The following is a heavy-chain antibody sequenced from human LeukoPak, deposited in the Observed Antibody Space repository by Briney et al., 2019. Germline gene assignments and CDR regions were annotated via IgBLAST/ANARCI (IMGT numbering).Heavy chain of an antibody. CDR3: ARGVGSGWGSSPFS. D-gene: IGHD6-19*01. V-gene: IGHV1-69*04. J-gene: IGHJ4*02. CDR1: GGTFSSYA. Sequence: SVKVSCKASGGTFSSYAISWVRQAPGQGLERMGRIIPILGIANYAQKFQVRVTITADKSTSTAYMELSSLRSEDTAVYYCARGVGSGWGSSPFSWGQGTLVTVSS. CDR2: IIPILGIA.